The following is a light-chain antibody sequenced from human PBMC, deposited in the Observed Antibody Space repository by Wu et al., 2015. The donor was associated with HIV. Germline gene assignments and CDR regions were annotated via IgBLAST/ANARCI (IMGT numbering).Light chain of an antibody. J-gene: IGKJ5*01. CDR3: QQYGNSPIT. CDR1: QNVNRRS. V-gene: IGKV3-20*01. CDR2: DAS. Sequence: EIALRQSPGTLSLSPGERAILSCRASQNVNRRSVAWYQQKLGQAPRLVIFDASHRATGIPDRFSGFGAGTDFSLIISTLEPEDFAVYYCQQYGNSPITFGQGTRLENK.